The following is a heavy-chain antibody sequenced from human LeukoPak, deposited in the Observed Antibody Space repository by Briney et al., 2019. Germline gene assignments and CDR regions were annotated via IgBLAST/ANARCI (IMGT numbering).Heavy chain of an antibody. Sequence: QPGGSLRLSCAASGFTFSSYWMSWVRQAPGKGREWVANIKQDGSEKYYVDSVKGRFTISRDNAKNSLYLQMNSLRAEDTAVYYCARDRRGYYDSSGYHYWDQGTLVTVSS. V-gene: IGHV3-7*01. D-gene: IGHD3-22*01. CDR3: ARDRRGYYDSSGYHY. CDR1: GFTFSSYW. CDR2: IKQDGSEK. J-gene: IGHJ4*02.